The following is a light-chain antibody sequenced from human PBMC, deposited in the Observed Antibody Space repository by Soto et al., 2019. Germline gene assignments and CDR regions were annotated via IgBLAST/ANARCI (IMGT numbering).Light chain of an antibody. J-gene: IGKJ4*01. CDR2: AAS. Sequence: DIQMTQSPSSLSASVGDRVTITCRASQNINTYLNWYQQKPGKAPKLLIYAASSLQSGVPSRFSGSGSGTDFTLTISSLQPEDFASYYCQQSYSTPLTFGGGTKVDI. CDR1: QNINTY. V-gene: IGKV1-39*01. CDR3: QQSYSTPLT.